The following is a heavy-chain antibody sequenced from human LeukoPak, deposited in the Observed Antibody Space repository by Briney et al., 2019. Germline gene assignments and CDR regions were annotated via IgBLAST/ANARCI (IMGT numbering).Heavy chain of an antibody. Sequence: NPGGSLRLSCAASGFTFSSYGMSWVRQAPGKGLEWVSWINSDDSSTDYADSVKGRFTISRDNAKNSLYLQMNRLRAEDTAVYYRARQTYRPATDITYFDYWGQRTLVTVSS. V-gene: IGHV3-21*04. CDR3: ARQTYRPATDITYFDY. CDR1: GFTFSSYG. CDR2: INSDDSST. J-gene: IGHJ4*02. D-gene: IGHD5-24*01.